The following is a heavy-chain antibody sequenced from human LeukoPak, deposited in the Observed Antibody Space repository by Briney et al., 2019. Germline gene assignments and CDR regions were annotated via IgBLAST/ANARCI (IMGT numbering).Heavy chain of an antibody. CDR1: GFTFSSYG. CDR2: ISGSGGST. V-gene: IGHV3-23*01. Sequence: GGSLRLSCAASGFTFSSYGMSWVRQAPGKGLEWVSAISGSGGSTYYADSVKGRFTISRDNSKNTLYLQMNSLRAEDTAVYYCARNEPDYYDSSGGNFDYWGQGTLITVSS. J-gene: IGHJ4*02. D-gene: IGHD3-22*01. CDR3: ARNEPDYYDSSGGNFDY.